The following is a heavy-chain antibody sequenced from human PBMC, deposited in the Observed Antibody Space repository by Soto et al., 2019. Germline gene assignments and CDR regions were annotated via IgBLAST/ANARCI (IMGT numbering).Heavy chain of an antibody. Sequence: GGSLRLSCAASGFTFSSYWMSWVRQAPGKGLEWVANIKQDGSEKYYVDAVKGRFTISRDNAKNSLYLQMNSLRAEDTAVYYCARESYNWNDVIYYYYYMDVWGKGTTVTVSS. CDR1: GFTFSSYW. V-gene: IGHV3-7*01. CDR2: IKQDGSEK. J-gene: IGHJ6*03. CDR3: ARESYNWNDVIYYYYYMDV. D-gene: IGHD1-1*01.